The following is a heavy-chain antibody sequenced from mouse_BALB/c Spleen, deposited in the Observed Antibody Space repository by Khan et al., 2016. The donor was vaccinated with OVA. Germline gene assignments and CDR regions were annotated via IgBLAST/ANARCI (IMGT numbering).Heavy chain of an antibody. CDR2: LSNRGTTP. CDR1: GFTFTDYY. Sequence: EVELVESGGGFMQPGGSLKLSCATSGFTFTDYYMYWVRQTPERRLEWVAYLSNRGTTPYYPDTVRGRFTISRDNAKNTLYLQMSRLKSEDTAMYYCARGGDGGGLAYWGQGTLVTVSA. D-gene: IGHD1-1*02. CDR3: ARGGDGGGLAY. V-gene: IGHV5-12*02. J-gene: IGHJ3*01.